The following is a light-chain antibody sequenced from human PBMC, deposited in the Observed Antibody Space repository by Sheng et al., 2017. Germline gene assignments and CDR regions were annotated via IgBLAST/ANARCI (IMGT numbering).Light chain of an antibody. CDR1: SSDVGAYNY. J-gene: IGLJ1*01. CDR3: CSHGGSNNFYV. Sequence: QSALTQPPSASGSLGQSVTISCTGTSSDVGAYNYVSWYQQHPGKVPKLIISEVSNRPSGVPDRFSGSKSGNTASLTVSGLQAEDEADYYCCSHGGSNNFYVFGTGTKVTVL. V-gene: IGLV2-8*01. CDR2: EVS.